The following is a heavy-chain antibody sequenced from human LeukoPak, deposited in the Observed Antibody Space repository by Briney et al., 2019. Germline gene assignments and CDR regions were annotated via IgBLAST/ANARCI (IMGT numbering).Heavy chain of an antibody. CDR3: ARDPLAYCAGDCYHRFFDY. Sequence: GASVKVSCKASGGTFSSYAISWVRQAPGQGLEWMGGIIPIFGTANYAQKFQGRVTITADKSTSTAYMELRSLRSDDTAVYYCARDPLAYCAGDCYHRFFDYWGQGTLVTVSS. CDR2: IIPIFGTA. J-gene: IGHJ4*02. D-gene: IGHD2-21*02. CDR1: GGTFSSYA. V-gene: IGHV1-69*06.